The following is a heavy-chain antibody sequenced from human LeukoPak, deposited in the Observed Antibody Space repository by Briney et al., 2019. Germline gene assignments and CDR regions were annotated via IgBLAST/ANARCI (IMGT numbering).Heavy chain of an antibody. V-gene: IGHV3-21*01. Sequence: GGSLRLSCAASGFIFSRYSMNWVRQAPGKGLEWVSSISSSSSYIYYADSVKGRFTISRDNAKNSLYLQMNSLRAEDTAVYYCAKSRYYDSSGYCLDYWGQGTLVTVSS. CDR2: ISSSSSYI. J-gene: IGHJ4*02. D-gene: IGHD3-22*01. CDR1: GFIFSRYS. CDR3: AKSRYYDSSGYCLDY.